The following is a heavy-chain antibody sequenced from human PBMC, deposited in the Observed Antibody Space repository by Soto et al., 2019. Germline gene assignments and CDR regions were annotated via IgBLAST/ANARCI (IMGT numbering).Heavy chain of an antibody. CDR1: GGSISSSSYY. D-gene: IGHD5-18*01. V-gene: IGHV4-39*01. CDR3: VCVFSGGYGYGFYYYGMDV. CDR2: IFYSGST. J-gene: IGHJ6*02. Sequence: SETLSLTCTVSGGSISSSSYYWVLIRQPPGKGLEWIGSIFYSGSTYYNPSLKSRVTISVDTSKNQFSLKLSSVTAADTAMYYCVCVFSGGYGYGFYYYGMDVWGQGTTVTVSS.